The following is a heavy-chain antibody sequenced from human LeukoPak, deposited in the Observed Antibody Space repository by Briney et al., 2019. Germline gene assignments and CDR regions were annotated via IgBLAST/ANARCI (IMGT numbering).Heavy chain of an antibody. D-gene: IGHD1-14*01. CDR1: GFTFSSYS. V-gene: IGHV3-48*04. J-gene: IGHJ4*02. Sequence: PGGSLRLSCAASGFTFSSYSMNWVRQAPGKGLEWFSYISSSSSTIYYADSVKGRFTISRDNAKNSLYLQMNSLRAEDTAVYYCARDDTGLNMPPFDYWGQGTLVTVSS. CDR3: ARDDTGLNMPPFDY. CDR2: ISSSSSTI.